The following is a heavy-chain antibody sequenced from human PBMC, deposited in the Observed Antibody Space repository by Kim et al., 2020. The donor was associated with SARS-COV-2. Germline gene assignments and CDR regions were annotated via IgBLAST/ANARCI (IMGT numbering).Heavy chain of an antibody. D-gene: IGHD6-13*01. Sequence: GGSLRLSCAASGFTFSSYAMHWVRQAPGKGLEWVAVISYDGSNKYYADSVKGRFTISRDNSKNTLYMQMNSLRAEDTAVYYCARDRDFRVAAAGTPDYWGQGTLVTVSS. J-gene: IGHJ4*02. CDR2: ISYDGSNK. CDR1: GFTFSSYA. V-gene: IGHV3-30-3*01. CDR3: ARDRDFRVAAAGTPDY.